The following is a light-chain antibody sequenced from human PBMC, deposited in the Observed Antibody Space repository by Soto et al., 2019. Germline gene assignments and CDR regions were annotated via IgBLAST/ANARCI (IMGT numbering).Light chain of an antibody. CDR1: QSVSSGY. CDR3: QQFGSSLFT. V-gene: IGKV3-20*01. Sequence: EIVLTQSPGTLSLSPGERATLSCRASQSVSSGYLAWYQQKPGQAPRLLIYGASSRPTGIPDRFSGSGSGTDFPLTISRLEPEDFAVYYCQQFGSSLFTFGPGTGVDIK. CDR2: GAS. J-gene: IGKJ3*01.